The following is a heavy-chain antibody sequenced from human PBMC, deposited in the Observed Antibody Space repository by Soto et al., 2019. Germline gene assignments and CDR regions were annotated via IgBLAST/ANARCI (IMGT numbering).Heavy chain of an antibody. Sequence: EVQLVESGGGLVKPGGSLRLSCAASGFTFSSYDMNWVRQAPGKGLEWVSTIGSSTDYIYYADSVRGRFTVSRDDAKNSVYLQMNSLRGEDTAVYYCARGDRDYWGQGTLVTVSS. D-gene: IGHD2-21*02. CDR2: IGSSTDYI. CDR1: GFTFSSYD. V-gene: IGHV3-21*01. CDR3: ARGDRDY. J-gene: IGHJ4*02.